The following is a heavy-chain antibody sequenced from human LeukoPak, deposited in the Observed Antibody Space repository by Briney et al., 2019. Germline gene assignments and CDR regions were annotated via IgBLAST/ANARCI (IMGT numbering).Heavy chain of an antibody. CDR1: GFTFSSYA. CDR3: AKDPLGYCTGGTCYIDY. J-gene: IGHJ4*02. Sequence: GGSLRLSCAASGFTFSSYAMSWVRQAPGKGLEWVSVISGSGGSTYNTDSVKGRFTISRDNSKNTLYLQMNSLRAEDTAVYYCAKDPLGYCTGGTCYIDYWGQGTLVTVSS. CDR2: ISGSGGST. V-gene: IGHV3-23*01. D-gene: IGHD2-8*02.